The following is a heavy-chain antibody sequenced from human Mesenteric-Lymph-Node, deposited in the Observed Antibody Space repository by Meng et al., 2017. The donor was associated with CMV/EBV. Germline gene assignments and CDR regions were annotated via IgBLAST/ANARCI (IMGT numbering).Heavy chain of an antibody. D-gene: IGHD4-11*01. J-gene: IGHJ3*02. V-gene: IGHV3-48*03. Sequence: GGSLRLSCAASGFTFSSYEMNWVRQAPGKGLEWVSYISSSGSTIYYADSVKGRFTISRDNAKNSLYLQMNSLRAEDTAVYYCARASGDYSPLDAFDIWGQGTMVTVSS. CDR2: ISSSGSTI. CDR1: GFTFSSYE. CDR3: ARASGDYSPLDAFDI.